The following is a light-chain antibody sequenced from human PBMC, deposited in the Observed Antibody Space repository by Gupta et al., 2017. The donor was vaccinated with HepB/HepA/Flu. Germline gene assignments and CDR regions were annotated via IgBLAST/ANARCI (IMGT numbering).Light chain of an antibody. Sequence: QSALTQPPSVSGSRGQSVTISCTGTSSDVGSYNRVSWYQQPPGTAPKLISDEVSNRPAGVPERFSGSKSGTKDSLTISGLQAEDEADYYCHSYTNRSTGVFGGGTKVTVL. CDR3: HSYTNRSTGV. CDR2: EVS. V-gene: IGLV2-18*02. J-gene: IGLJ3*02. CDR1: SSDVGSYNR.